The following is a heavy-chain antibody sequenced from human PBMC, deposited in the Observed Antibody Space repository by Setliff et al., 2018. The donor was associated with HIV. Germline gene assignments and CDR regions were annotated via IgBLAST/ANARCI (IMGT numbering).Heavy chain of an antibody. J-gene: IGHJ4*02. CDR1: GGSISSGSYY. Sequence: SETLSLTCTVSGGSISSGSYYWSWIRQPAGKGLEWIGRIYTSGSTHYNPSLKSRVTISVDTSKHQFSLKLSSVTAADTAVYYCARFAIEPLYLDYWGQGTLVTVSS. V-gene: IGHV4-61*02. CDR3: ARFAIEPLYLDY. CDR2: IYTSGST. D-gene: IGHD2-2*02.